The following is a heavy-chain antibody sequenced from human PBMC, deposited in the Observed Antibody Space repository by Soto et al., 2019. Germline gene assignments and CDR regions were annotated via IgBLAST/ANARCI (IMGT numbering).Heavy chain of an antibody. V-gene: IGHV5-51*01. D-gene: IGHD3-9*01. Sequence: PGESLKISCKGSGYTFTSYWIGWVRQVPGKGLEWMGIIFPRDSDTRYNPSFQGQVTISADRSINTAYLQWSSLKASDTAIYYCLTRYTTGSSTNPYYFDYWGQGKLVTVSS. CDR3: LTRYTTGSSTNPYYFDY. CDR2: IFPRDSDT. CDR1: GYTFTSYW. J-gene: IGHJ4*02.